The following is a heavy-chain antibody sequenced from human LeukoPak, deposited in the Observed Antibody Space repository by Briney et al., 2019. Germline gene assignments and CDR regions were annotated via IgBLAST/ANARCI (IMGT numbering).Heavy chain of an antibody. D-gene: IGHD5-18*01. J-gene: IGHJ4*02. Sequence: GGSLRLSCAASGFTFSSYDMHWVRQATGKGLEWVSAIGTAGDTYYPGSVKGRFTISRENAKNSLYLQMNSLRAGDTAVYYCAKGHTAMVTTPPDYWGQGTLVTVSS. CDR1: GFTFSSYD. CDR3: AKGHTAMVTTPPDY. V-gene: IGHV3-13*01. CDR2: IGTAGDT.